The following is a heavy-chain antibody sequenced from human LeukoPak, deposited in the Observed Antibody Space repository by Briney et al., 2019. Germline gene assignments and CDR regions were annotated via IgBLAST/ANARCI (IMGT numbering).Heavy chain of an antibody. J-gene: IGHJ4*02. V-gene: IGHV3-23*01. CDR3: AKGGTLRLGELSFWDY. CDR1: GFTFSSYA. D-gene: IGHD3-16*02. CDR2: ISGSGGST. Sequence: GGSLRLSCAASGFTFSSYAMSWVRQAPGKGLEWVSAISGSGGSTYYADSVKGRFTISRDNSKNTLYLQMNSLRAEDTAEYYRAKGGTLRLGELSFWDYWGQGTLVSVSS.